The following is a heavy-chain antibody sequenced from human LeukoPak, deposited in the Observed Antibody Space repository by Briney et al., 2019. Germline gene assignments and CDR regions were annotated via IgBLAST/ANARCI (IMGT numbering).Heavy chain of an antibody. J-gene: IGHJ4*02. CDR1: GFTFSSYA. V-gene: IGHV3-23*01. CDR3: AKDTSGYSSSWSDY. CDR2: ISASGGRT. Sequence: PGGSLRLSCAASGFTFSSYAMSWVRQAPGKGLEWVSAISASGGRTYYADSVKGRFTISRDNSKNTLYVQMNSLRAEDTAVYYCAKDTSGYSSSWSDYWGQGTLVTVSS. D-gene: IGHD6-13*01.